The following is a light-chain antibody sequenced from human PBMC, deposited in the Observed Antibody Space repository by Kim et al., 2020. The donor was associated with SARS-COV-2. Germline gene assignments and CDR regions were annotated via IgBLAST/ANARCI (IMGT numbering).Light chain of an antibody. J-gene: IGKJ4*01. CDR3: QQYNNWPLT. CDR2: GAS. Sequence: SESPGERATLSCRASQSVSTNLAWYQQKPGQAPRLLMYGASTRAADIPARFSGSGSGTEFTLTINNLQSEDFAVYYCQQYNNWPLTFGEGPRWISN. CDR1: QSVSTN. V-gene: IGKV3-15*01.